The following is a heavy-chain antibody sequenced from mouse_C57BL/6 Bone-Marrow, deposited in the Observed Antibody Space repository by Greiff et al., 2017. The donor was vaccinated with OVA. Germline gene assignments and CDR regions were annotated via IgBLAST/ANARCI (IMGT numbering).Heavy chain of an antibody. CDR1: GYAFSSSW. CDR3: ANYGSSWGYFDY. D-gene: IGHD1-1*01. Sequence: VQLQESGPELVKPGASVKISCKASGYAFSSSWMNWVKQRPGKGLEWIGRIYPGAGDTNYNGKFKGKATLTADKSSSTAYMQLSSLSSEDSAVYFCANYGSSWGYFDYWGQGTTLTVSS. J-gene: IGHJ2*01. CDR2: IYPGAGDT. V-gene: IGHV1-82*01.